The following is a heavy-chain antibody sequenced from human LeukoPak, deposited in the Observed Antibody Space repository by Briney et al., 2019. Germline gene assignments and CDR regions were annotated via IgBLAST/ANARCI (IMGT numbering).Heavy chain of an antibody. CDR2: IYYSWST. D-gene: IGHD2-2*01. J-gene: IGHJ6*03. CDR1: GGSISSYY. Sequence: SETLSLTCTVSGGSISSYYWSWIRQPPAKGLEWIGYIYYSWSTNYNPSLKSRVTISVDTSKHQFSLKLSSVTAADTAVYYCARGWYCSSTSCYPCYMDVWGKGTTVTVSS. CDR3: ARGWYCSSTSCYPCYMDV. V-gene: IGHV4-59*01.